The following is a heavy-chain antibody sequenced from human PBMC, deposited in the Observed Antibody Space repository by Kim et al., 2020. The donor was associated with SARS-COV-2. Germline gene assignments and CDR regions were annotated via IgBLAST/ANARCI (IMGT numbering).Heavy chain of an antibody. CDR3: ARGQKMATSYYFDY. J-gene: IGHJ4*02. V-gene: IGHV4-59*09. Sequence: NPSLKSRVTISVDTSKNQFSLKLSSVTAEDTAVYYCARGQKMATSYYFDYWGQGTLVTVSS. D-gene: IGHD5-12*01.